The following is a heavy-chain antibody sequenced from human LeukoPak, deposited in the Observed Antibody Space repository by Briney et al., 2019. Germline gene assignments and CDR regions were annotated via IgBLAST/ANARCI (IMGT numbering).Heavy chain of an antibody. CDR2: IYHSGST. CDR1: GGSISSGGYS. J-gene: IGHJ2*01. CDR3: AREVRVYWYFDI. D-gene: IGHD3-16*01. V-gene: IGHV4-30-2*01. Sequence: SQTLSLTCAVSGGSISSGGYSWSWIRQPPGKGLEWIGYIYHSGSTYYNPSLKSRATMSIDRSNNQFSLKLSSVTAADTAVYFCAREVRVYWYFDIWGRGTLVTVSS.